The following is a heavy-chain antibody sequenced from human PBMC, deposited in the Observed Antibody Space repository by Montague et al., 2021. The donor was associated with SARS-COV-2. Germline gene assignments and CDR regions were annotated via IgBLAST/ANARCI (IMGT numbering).Heavy chain of an antibody. CDR1: GTSIRGGGYY. Sequence: TLSLTCTVSGTSIRGGGYYWSWIRQPPGKGLGWIGCIFHTGRTYYNPSLKSRVNISVDTSNNHFSLRLSSVTAADTAMYFCARVRLLYYLDYWGQGTLVTVSS. J-gene: IGHJ4*02. V-gene: IGHV4-31*03. CDR3: ARVRLLYYLDY. CDR2: IFHTGRT.